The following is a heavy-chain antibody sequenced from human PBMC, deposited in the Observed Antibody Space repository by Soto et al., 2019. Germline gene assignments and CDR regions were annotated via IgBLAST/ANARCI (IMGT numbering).Heavy chain of an antibody. CDR3: ACVLDYYDSSGYYSHFDY. J-gene: IGHJ4*02. D-gene: IGHD3-22*01. V-gene: IGHV5-51*01. Sequence: GESLKISCKGSGYSFTSYWIGWVRQMPGKGLEWMGIIYPGDSDTRYSPSFQGQVTISADKSISTAYLQWSSLKASDTAMYYFACVLDYYDSSGYYSHFDYWGQGTLVTVSS. CDR1: GYSFTSYW. CDR2: IYPGDSDT.